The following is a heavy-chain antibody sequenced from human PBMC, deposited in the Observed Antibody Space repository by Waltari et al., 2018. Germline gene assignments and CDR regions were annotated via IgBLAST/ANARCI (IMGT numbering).Heavy chain of an antibody. CDR2: VDPEDGAT. J-gene: IGHJ6*03. CDR3: ATVDPRTHFENHYYYYYMDV. CDR1: GYTFTDYY. Sequence: EVQLVQSGAAVKKPGATVKISCTGSGYTFTDYYTPWVQQAPGKGLEWMGLVDPEDGATIYAEKFQGRVTITADTSTDTAYMELSSLRSEDTAVYYCATVDPRTHFENHYYYYYMDVWGKGTTVTVSS. V-gene: IGHV1-69-2*01.